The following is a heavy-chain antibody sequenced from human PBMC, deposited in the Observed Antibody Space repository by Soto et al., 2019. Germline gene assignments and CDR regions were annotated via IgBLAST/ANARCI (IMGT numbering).Heavy chain of an antibody. Sequence: AGGSLSLPCTASGFNFSTHAMSWVRQAPGKGLEWVSAISGSGGSTYYADSGKGRFTISRDNSKNTLYLQMNSLRAEDTAVYYCAKGYDSSGYSYVGYWGQGTQVTLSS. CDR2: ISGSGGST. CDR3: AKGYDSSGYSYVGY. D-gene: IGHD3-22*01. V-gene: IGHV3-23*01. CDR1: GFNFSTHA. J-gene: IGHJ4*02.